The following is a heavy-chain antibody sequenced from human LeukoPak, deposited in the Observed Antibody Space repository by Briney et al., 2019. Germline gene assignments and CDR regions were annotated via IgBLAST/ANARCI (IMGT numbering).Heavy chain of an antibody. CDR2: IYYSGST. CDR1: GGSISSGGYY. J-gene: IGHJ6*02. Sequence: SETLSLTCTVSGGSISSGGYYWSWIRQHPGKGLEWIGYIYYSGSTYYNPSLKSRVTISVDTSKNQFSLKLSSVTAADTAVYYCARGLGDPRAARNYYYYGMDVWGQGTTVTVSS. D-gene: IGHD4-17*01. V-gene: IGHV4-31*03. CDR3: ARGLGDPRAARNYYYYGMDV.